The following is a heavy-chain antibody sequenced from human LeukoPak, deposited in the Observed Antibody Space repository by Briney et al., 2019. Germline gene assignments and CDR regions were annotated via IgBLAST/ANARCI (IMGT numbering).Heavy chain of an antibody. Sequence: GGSLRLSCAASGFTFSSYGMHWVRQAPGKGLEWVAFIRYDGSNKYYADSVKGRFTISRDNSKNTLYLQMNSLRAEDTAVYYCAKSTIVGATVDAFDIWGQGTMVTVSS. J-gene: IGHJ3*02. CDR3: AKSTIVGATVDAFDI. D-gene: IGHD1-26*01. CDR2: IRYDGSNK. CDR1: GFTFSSYG. V-gene: IGHV3-30*02.